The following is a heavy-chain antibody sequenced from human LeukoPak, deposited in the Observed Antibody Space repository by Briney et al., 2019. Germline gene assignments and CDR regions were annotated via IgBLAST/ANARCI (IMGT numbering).Heavy chain of an antibody. V-gene: IGHV5-51*01. CDR1: GYSFTSYW. Sequence: GEFLKISFKGSGYSFTSYWIGWVRPMPGKGLEWMGIIYPGDSDTRYSPSFQAQVTISADKSLSTAYLQWSSLKASDTAMYYCARLPWYPHTYFDSWGQGTLVTVSS. J-gene: IGHJ4*02. CDR3: ARLPWYPHTYFDS. D-gene: IGHD6-13*01. CDR2: IYPGDSDT.